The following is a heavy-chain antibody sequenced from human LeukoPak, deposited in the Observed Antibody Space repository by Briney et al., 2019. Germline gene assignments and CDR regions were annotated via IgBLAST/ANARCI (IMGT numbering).Heavy chain of an antibody. CDR3: AREWEILINDY. Sequence: SQTLSLTCPISVYIVSSNIAAWNWIRHSPSRGLEWLGRTYYRSKWYNDYALAVKSRITINPYTSKNQFSLQLNSVPPEDTAVYYCAREWEILINDYWGQGTLVTVSS. D-gene: IGHD1-26*01. CDR1: VYIVSSNIAA. J-gene: IGHJ4*02. CDR2: TYYRSKWYN. V-gene: IGHV6-1*01.